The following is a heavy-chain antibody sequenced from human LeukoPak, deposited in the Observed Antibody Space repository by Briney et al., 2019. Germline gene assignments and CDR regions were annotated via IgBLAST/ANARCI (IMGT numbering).Heavy chain of an antibody. J-gene: IGHJ4*02. Sequence: PGRSLRLSCAASGFTFDDYAMHWVRQAPGKGLEWVSVISWNSGSIDYADSVKGRFTISRDNAKNSLYLQMNSLRAEDMALYYCAKAQRSYSSSSLFDYWGQGTLVTVSS. D-gene: IGHD6-13*01. V-gene: IGHV3-9*03. CDR1: GFTFDDYA. CDR2: ISWNSGSI. CDR3: AKAQRSYSSSSLFDY.